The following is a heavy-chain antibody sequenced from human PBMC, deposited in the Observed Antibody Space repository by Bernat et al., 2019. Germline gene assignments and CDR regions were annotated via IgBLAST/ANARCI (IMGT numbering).Heavy chain of an antibody. V-gene: IGHV4-30-4*01. CDR2: IYYSGST. CDR3: AREFYSRLPTHNWFDP. CDR1: GGSISSGDYY. Sequence: QVQLQESGPGLVKPSQTLSLTCTVSGGSISSGDYYWSWIRQPPGKGLEWIGYIYYSGSTYYNPSLKSRVTISVDTSKNQFSLKLSSVTAADTAVYYCAREFYSRLPTHNWFDPWGQGTLVTVSS. J-gene: IGHJ5*02. D-gene: IGHD6-13*01.